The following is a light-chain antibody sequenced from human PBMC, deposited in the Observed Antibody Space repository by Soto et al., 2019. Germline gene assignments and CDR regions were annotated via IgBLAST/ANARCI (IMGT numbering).Light chain of an antibody. CDR3: MQGTHWPPT. J-gene: IGKJ1*01. CDR1: ETLAHDDGNTY. Sequence: DVVMPPSPLSLPLTLAHPASISCTSTETLAHDDGNTYLNWFQQRPGQSPRGLIYKGSNRGSGVSDRFSGSGSGSNFTLKISRVEAEDLVVYYCMQGTHWPPTFGQGTKVDIK. V-gene: IGKV2-30*02. CDR2: KGS.